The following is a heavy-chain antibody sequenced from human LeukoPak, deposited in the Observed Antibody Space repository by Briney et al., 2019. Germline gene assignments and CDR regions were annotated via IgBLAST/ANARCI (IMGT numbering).Heavy chain of an antibody. Sequence: SVKVLCKASAGNFSSYAISWVRRAPGQGLEWMGGIIPIFGTANYAQKFQGRVTITTDESTSIAYMEPSSLRSEDTAVYYCARSHLPTTTVNYYYYFMDVWGKGTTVTVSS. V-gene: IGHV1-69*05. CDR1: AGNFSSYA. CDR3: ARSHLPTTTVNYYYYFMDV. D-gene: IGHD4-11*01. CDR2: IIPIFGTA. J-gene: IGHJ6*03.